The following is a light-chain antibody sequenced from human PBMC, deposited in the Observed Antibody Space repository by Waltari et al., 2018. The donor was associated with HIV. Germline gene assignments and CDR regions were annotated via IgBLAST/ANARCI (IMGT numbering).Light chain of an antibody. J-gene: IGLJ2*01. CDR3: QSSDTSGTY. Sequence: FELTQPPSLSVSPGQTPTITCSGDALPQLFAYWFQQKSGQAPVLLIFKDTERQTGIPARFSGSSSGTVATLTISGVRAEDEADYYCQSSDTSGTYFGGGTKLTVL. V-gene: IGLV3-25*03. CDR2: KDT. CDR1: ALPQLF.